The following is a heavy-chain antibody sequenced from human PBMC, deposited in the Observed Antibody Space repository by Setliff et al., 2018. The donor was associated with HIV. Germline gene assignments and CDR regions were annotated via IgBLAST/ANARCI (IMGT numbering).Heavy chain of an antibody. Sequence: SETLSLTCAVYGGSFSGYYWSWIRQPPGKGLEWIGEINHSGSTNYSPSLMRRATISADTSKNQFSLRLSSVTAADTALYFCTRAQIAAPRPFDYWGQGTLVTVSS. V-gene: IGHV4-34*01. CDR1: GGSFSGYY. D-gene: IGHD2-21*01. CDR2: INHSGST. J-gene: IGHJ4*02. CDR3: TRAQIAAPRPFDY.